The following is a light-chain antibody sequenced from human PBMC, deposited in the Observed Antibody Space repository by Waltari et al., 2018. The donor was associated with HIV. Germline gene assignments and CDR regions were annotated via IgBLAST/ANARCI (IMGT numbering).Light chain of an antibody. V-gene: IGLV1-47*01. CDR2: RNN. CDR3: AAWDGSHVV. Sequence: QSVLTPPPSASGTPGQRVTIPCSASSSYIGSYSVYWYQQPPGTPPQLLIYRNNQRPSGVPDRFSGSKSGTSASLAISGLRSEDEADYYCAAWDGSHVVFGGGTKLTVL. CDR1: SSYIGSYS. J-gene: IGLJ2*01.